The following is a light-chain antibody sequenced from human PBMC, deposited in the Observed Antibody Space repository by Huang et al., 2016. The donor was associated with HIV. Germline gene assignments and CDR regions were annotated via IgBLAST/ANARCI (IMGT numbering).Light chain of an antibody. V-gene: IGKV3-15*01. J-gene: IGKJ2*01. CDR2: AAS. CDR3: QQYNNWPGT. Sequence: EVVMTQSPATLSVSPGDRVTLSCRARHAVSSSLAWYQQKPGQAPRLLIYAASTRAPGIPARFSGSGSGTDFTLTISSLQSEDSAVYYCQQYNNWPGTFGQGTKLEIK. CDR1: HAVSSS.